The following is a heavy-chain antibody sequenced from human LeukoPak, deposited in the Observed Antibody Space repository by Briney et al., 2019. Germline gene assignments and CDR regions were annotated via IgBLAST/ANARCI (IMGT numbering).Heavy chain of an antibody. J-gene: IGHJ6*03. V-gene: IGHV3-7*01. D-gene: IGHD2-2*02. CDR1: GFTFSSYW. CDR3: ASTTLRSQYQLLYHKEGYYYYYYMDV. Sequence: GGSLRLSCAASGFTFSSYWMSWVRQAPGKGLEWVANIKQDGSEKYYVDSVKGRFTISRDNAKNSLYLQMNSLRAEDTAMYYCASTTLRSQYQLLYHKEGYYYYYYMDVWGKGTTVTVSS. CDR2: IKQDGSEK.